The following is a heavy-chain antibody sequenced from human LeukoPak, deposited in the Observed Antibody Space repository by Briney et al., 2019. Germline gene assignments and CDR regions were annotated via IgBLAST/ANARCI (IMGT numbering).Heavy chain of an antibody. CDR2: FYPGDSDT. J-gene: IGHJ4*02. D-gene: IGHD3-10*01. Sequence: GESLKISCQASGYSFSNYWIGWGRQMPGKGLEWMGIFYPGDSDTRYSTSFQGPVHISANKSISTAYLQWSSLKASDTAMYDCARSSGGNFDYWGQGTLVTVSS. V-gene: IGHV5-51*06. CDR1: GYSFSNYW. CDR3: ARSSGGNFDY.